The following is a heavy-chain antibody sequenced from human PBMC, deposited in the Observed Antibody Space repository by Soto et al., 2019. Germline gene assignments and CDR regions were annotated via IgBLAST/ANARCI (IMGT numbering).Heavy chain of an antibody. CDR3: VREGRGSFDF. CDR2: IGGRGNSA. V-gene: IGHV3-23*01. CDR1: GFIFTNYA. Sequence: GALRLSGAASGFIFTNYAMNWVRQAPGKGLEWVSVIGGRGNSAYYADSVQGRFTISRDNSKNTLSLQMSSLTADDTAIYYCVREGRGSFDFWGRGTMVTVSS. D-gene: IGHD5-12*01. J-gene: IGHJ3*01.